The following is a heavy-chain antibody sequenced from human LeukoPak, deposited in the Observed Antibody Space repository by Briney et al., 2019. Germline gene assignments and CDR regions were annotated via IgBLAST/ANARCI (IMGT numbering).Heavy chain of an antibody. CDR1: GFTFSSYA. J-gene: IGHJ4*02. Sequence: GGSLRLSCAASGFTFSSYAMSWVRQAPGKGLEWVSAISGSGGTKYYADSVKGRFTISRDNSKNTLYLQVSSLRAEDTAVYYCAKEQDFWGDYLAYWGQGTLVTVSS. D-gene: IGHD3-3*01. V-gene: IGHV3-23*01. CDR2: ISGSGGTK. CDR3: AKEQDFWGDYLAY.